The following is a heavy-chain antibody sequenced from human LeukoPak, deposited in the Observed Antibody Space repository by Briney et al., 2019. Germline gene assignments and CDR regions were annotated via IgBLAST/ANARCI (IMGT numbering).Heavy chain of an antibody. J-gene: IGHJ3*02. CDR3: TRPQVTNDAFDI. CDR2: INPSGGST. V-gene: IGHV1-46*01. CDR1: GYTFTSYY. Sequence: ASVKVSCKASGYTFTSYYMHWVRQAPGQGLEWMGIINPSGGSTSYAQKFQGRVTMTRDTSTSTVYMELSSLRSEDTAVYYCTRPQVTNDAFDIWGQGTMVTVSS. D-gene: IGHD5-18*01.